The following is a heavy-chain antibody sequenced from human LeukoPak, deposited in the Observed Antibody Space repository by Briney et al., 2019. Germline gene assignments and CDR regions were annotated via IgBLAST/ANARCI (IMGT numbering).Heavy chain of an antibody. CDR3: ARERRCSSTSCPFDY. V-gene: IGHV3-21*01. D-gene: IGHD2-2*01. Sequence: GGSLRLSCAASGFTFSSYSMNWVRQAPGKGLEWVSSISSSSSYIYYADSVKGRFTISRDNAKNSLYLQMNSLRAEDTAVYYCARERRCSSTSCPFDYWGQGTQVTVSS. CDR2: ISSSSSYI. CDR1: GFTFSSYS. J-gene: IGHJ4*02.